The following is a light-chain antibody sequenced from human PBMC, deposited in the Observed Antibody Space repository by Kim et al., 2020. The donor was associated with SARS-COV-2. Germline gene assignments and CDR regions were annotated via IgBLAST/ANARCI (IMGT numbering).Light chain of an antibody. CDR2: GAS. J-gene: IGKJ4*01. V-gene: IGKV3-15*01. CDR1: RSIRSS. CDR3: QQYSDWPPLT. Sequence: SPGESATLSCRAGRSIRSSLAWYQHKPGQAPRLLIYGASTRATGIPARFSGSGSGTEFTLTISSLQSEDFAVYYCQQYSDWPPLTFGSGTRVDIK.